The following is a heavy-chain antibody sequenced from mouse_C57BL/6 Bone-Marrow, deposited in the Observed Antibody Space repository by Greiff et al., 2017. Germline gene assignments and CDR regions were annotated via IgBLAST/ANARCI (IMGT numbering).Heavy chain of an antibody. CDR2: IDPENGDT. J-gene: IGHJ3*01. Sequence: VHVKQSGAELVRPGASVKLSCTASGFNIKDDYMHWVKQRPEQGLEWIGWIDPENGDTEYDSKFQGKATITADTSSNTAYLQLSSLTSEDTAVYYCTDYYGSSGAYWGQGTRVTVSA. CDR1: GFNIKDDY. D-gene: IGHD1-1*01. V-gene: IGHV14-4*01. CDR3: TDYYGSSGAY.